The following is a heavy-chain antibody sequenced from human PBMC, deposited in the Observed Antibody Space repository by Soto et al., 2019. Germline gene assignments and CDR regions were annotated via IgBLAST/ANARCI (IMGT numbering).Heavy chain of an antibody. CDR1: GFTFSSYW. CDR3: ARPHIMITFGGVSYFDY. V-gene: IGHV3-7*01. D-gene: IGHD3-16*01. Sequence: GRSLRLSCAASGFTFSSYWMSWVRQAPGKGLEWVANIKQDGSEKYYVDSVKGRFTISRDNAKNSLYLQMNSLRAEDTAVYYCARPHIMITFGGVSYFDYWGQGTLVTVSS. CDR2: IKQDGSEK. J-gene: IGHJ4*02.